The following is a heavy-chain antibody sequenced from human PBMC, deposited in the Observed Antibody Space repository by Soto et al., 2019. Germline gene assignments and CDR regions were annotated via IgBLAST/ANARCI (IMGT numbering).Heavy chain of an antibody. CDR1: GGSISSGTSY. D-gene: IGHD2-21*02. CDR3: ASIPRRGYSYGIDY. J-gene: IGHJ4*02. Sequence: QVQLQASGPGLVKPSQTLSLTCNVSGGSISSGTSYWTWIRQHPGEGLEWIGHIYFTGATYSNPSLRSRLTMSVDTSKNQFSLKLTSVTAADTATYYCASIPRRGYSYGIDYWGQGTLVTISS. V-gene: IGHV4-31*03. CDR2: IYFTGAT.